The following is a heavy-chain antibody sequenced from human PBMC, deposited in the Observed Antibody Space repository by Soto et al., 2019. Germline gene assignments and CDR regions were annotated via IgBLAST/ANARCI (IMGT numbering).Heavy chain of an antibody. CDR1: GGSISSSSYY. CDR2: IYYSGST. V-gene: IGHV4-39*07. D-gene: IGHD3-10*01. CDR3: ARSRWENYYDSGTYHRRMGAFDI. Sequence: SETLSLTCTVSGGSISSSSYYWGWIRQPPGKGLEWIGSIYYSGSTYYSPSLKSRVTISVDTSKNQFSLKLGSVTAADTAVYYCARSRWENYYDSGTYHRRMGAFDIWGQGTMVTVSS. J-gene: IGHJ3*02.